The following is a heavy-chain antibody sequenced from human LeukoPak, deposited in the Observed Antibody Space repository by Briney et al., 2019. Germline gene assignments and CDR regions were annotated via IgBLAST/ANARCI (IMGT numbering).Heavy chain of an antibody. CDR3: ARRPPPYDDYYFDY. J-gene: IGHJ4*02. Sequence: SETLSLTCTVSGGSISSSSYYWGWIRRPPGKGLEWIGSIYYSGSTYYNPSLKSRVTISVDTSKNQFSLKLSSVTAADTAVYYCARRPPPYDDYYFDYWGQGTLVTVSS. CDR1: GGSISSSSYY. V-gene: IGHV4-39*01. CDR2: IYYSGST. D-gene: IGHD5-12*01.